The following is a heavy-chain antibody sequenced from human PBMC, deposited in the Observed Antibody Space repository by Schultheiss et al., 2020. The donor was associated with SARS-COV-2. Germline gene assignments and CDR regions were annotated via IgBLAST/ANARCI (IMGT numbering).Heavy chain of an antibody. CDR1: GYTFTSYY. V-gene: IGHV1-46*01. J-gene: IGHJ6*02. CDR3: ARDHQYSSSVTPYGMDV. D-gene: IGHD6-6*01. Sequence: ASVKVSCKASGYTFTSYYMHWVRQAPGQGLEWMGIINPSGGSTSYAQKFQGRVTMTRDTSTSTVYMELSRLRSDDTAVYYCARDHQYSSSVTPYGMDVWGQGTTVTVSS. CDR2: INPSGGST.